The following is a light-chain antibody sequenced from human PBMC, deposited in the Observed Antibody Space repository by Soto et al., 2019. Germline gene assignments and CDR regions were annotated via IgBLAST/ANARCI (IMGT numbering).Light chain of an antibody. V-gene: IGKV3-20*01. J-gene: IGKJ2*01. CDR3: QQYGSSAYT. CDR2: AAS. CDR1: QSISSSY. Sequence: EIVLTQSPGTLSLSPGERATLSCRASQSISSSYLAWYQQKPGQAPRLLIYAASSRATGIPDRFSGSGSGTDFTLTISRLEPDDFAVYYCQQYGSSAYTFGQGTQLEIK.